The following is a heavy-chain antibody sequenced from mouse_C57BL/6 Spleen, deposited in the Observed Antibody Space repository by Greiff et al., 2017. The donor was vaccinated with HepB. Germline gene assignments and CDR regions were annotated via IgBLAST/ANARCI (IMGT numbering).Heavy chain of an antibody. J-gene: IGHJ3*01. CDR2: IWRGGST. D-gene: IGHD1-1*01. V-gene: IGHV2-5*01. CDR3: ARYYGSSQAWFAY. Sequence: VMLVESGPGLVQPSQSLSITCTVSGFSLTSYGVHWVRQSPGKGLEWLGVIWRGGSTDYNAAFMSRLSITKDNSKSQVFFKMNSLQADDTAIYYCARYYGSSQAWFAYWGQGTLVTVSA. CDR1: GFSLTSYG.